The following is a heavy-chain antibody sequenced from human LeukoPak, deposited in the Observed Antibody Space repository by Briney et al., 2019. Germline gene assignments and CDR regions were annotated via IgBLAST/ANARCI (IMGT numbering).Heavy chain of an antibody. V-gene: IGHV3-30*18. D-gene: IGHD5-12*01. CDR3: AKDGFSGVYYYYGRDV. Sequence: PGGPLRLSCAASGFTFSSNAMNWVRQAPGKGLERVAVISYDGSNKYYADSVKGRFTISRDNSKNTLYLQMNSLRAEDTAVYYCAKDGFSGVYYYYGRDVWGKGPTVTVSS. J-gene: IGHJ6*04. CDR2: ISYDGSNK. CDR1: GFTFSSNA.